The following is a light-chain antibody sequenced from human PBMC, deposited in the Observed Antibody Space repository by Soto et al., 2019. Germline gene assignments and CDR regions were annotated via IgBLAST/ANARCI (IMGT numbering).Light chain of an antibody. J-gene: IGKJ1*01. V-gene: IGKV1-5*01. Sequence: MTPTPFSLSALVGDRVTLTFGASLSISSYLAWYQRKPGKAPKLLIYAASSLESGVPPRFSGSGSGTDFTLTISSLQPDDFATYYCQQYNSYSWTFGQGTKVDIK. CDR2: AAS. CDR3: QQYNSYSWT. CDR1: LSISSY.